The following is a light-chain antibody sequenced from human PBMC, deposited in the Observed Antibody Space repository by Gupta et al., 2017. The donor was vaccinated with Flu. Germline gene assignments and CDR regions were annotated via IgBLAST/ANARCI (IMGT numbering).Light chain of an antibody. V-gene: IGKV3-20*01. Sequence: ENVLTQSPGTLSLSPGERATLSCRASQSVDNNYLAWYQHKPGQAPRLLIYDASTRATGIPVRFSGGGSGTDFTLTISRLEPEDFAVYYCQQYGSSFPLTFGGGTKVDIK. J-gene: IGKJ4*01. CDR3: QQYGSSFPLT. CDR1: QSVDNNY. CDR2: DAS.